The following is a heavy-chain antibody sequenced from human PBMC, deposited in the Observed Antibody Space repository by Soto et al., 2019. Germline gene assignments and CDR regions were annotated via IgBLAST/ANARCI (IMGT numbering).Heavy chain of an antibody. CDR1: GFSVSINY. V-gene: IGHV3-66*01. CDR2: IYSGGTT. J-gene: IGHJ3*01. CDR3: AGDSTDGDFVDAFDV. Sequence: ELQLVESGGGLVQPGGSLRLSCAASGFSVSINYVNWVRQAPGKGLEWVSVIYSGGTTHYADSVKGRFTISRDTYKNTLYLQMNSLRVEDTAGYYCAGDSTDGDFVDAFDVWGQGTMVTVSS. D-gene: IGHD4-17*01.